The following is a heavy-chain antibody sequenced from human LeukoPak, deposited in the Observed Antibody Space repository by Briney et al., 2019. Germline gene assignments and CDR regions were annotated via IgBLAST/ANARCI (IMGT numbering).Heavy chain of an antibody. J-gene: IGHJ4*02. CDR3: AKAPVTTCRGAFCYPFDY. CDR2: ISDTGNT. D-gene: IGHD2-15*01. Sequence: GGSLRLSCAASGFTLSSYAMSWARQAPGKGLGWVSAISDTGNTYHADSVKGRFTISRDSSKNTLFLQMNRLRHEDAAVYYCAKAPVTTCRGAFCYPFDYWGLGTLVTVSS. CDR1: GFTLSSYA. V-gene: IGHV3-23*01.